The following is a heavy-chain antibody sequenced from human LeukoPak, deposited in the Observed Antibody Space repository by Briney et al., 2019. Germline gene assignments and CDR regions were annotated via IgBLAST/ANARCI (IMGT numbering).Heavy chain of an antibody. CDR3: AKGYGSGSYFFYYYYYMDV. Sequence: PGGSLRLSCAASGFTFSSYAMSWARQAPGKGLEWVSAISGSGGSTYYADSVKGRFTISRDNSKNTLYLQMNSLRAEDTAVYYCAKGYGSGSYFFYYYYYMDVWGKGTTVTVSS. D-gene: IGHD3-10*01. CDR1: GFTFSSYA. V-gene: IGHV3-23*01. CDR2: ISGSGGST. J-gene: IGHJ6*03.